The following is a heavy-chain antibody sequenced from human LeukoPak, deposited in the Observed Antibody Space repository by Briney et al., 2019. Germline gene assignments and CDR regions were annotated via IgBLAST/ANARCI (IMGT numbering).Heavy chain of an antibody. CDR2: FDPEDGET. V-gene: IGHV1-24*01. J-gene: IGHJ4*02. CDR1: GYTLTELS. CDR3: ATGRGSGSYTTQLRPRGYMYYFDY. Sequence: ASVKVSCKVSGYTLTELSMRWVRQAPGKGLEWMGGFDPEDGETIYAQKFQGRVTMTEDTSTDTAYMELSSLRSEDTAVYYCATGRGSGSYTTQLRPRGYMYYFDYWGQGTLVTVSS. D-gene: IGHD3-10*01.